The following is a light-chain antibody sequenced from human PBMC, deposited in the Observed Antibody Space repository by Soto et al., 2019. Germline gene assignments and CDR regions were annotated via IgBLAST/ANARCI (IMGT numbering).Light chain of an antibody. CDR1: SSDVGGYNY. Sequence: QSVLTQPASVSGSPGQSITISCTGTSSDVGGYNYVSWYQQHPVKAPKLMNNDVTNRPSGVSDRFSGSKSGNTASLTISGLQAEDEADYYCSSYTSSSTPYVFGTGTKATVL. J-gene: IGLJ1*01. V-gene: IGLV2-14*01. CDR2: DVT. CDR3: SSYTSSSTPYV.